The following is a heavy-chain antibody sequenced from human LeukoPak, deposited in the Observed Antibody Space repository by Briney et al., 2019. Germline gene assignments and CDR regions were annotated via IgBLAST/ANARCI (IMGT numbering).Heavy chain of an antibody. Sequence: SVKVSCKASGGTFSSYAISWVRQAPGQGLEWMGGIIPIFGTANYAQKFQGRVTITADESASTAYMELSSLRSEDTAVYYCARESYYYDSSGYYPWYFDYWGQGTLVTVSS. CDR3: ARESYYYDSSGYYPWYFDY. CDR2: IIPIFGTA. V-gene: IGHV1-69*13. D-gene: IGHD3-22*01. CDR1: GGTFSSYA. J-gene: IGHJ4*02.